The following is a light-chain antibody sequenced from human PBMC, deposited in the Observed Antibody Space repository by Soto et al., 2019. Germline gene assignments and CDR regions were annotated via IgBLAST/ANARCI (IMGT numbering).Light chain of an antibody. V-gene: IGLV4-60*03. CDR3: ETWDSNAVV. J-gene: IGLJ3*02. CDR2: LEGGGRY. CDR1: SGHSTYN. Sequence: QAVVTQSSSASASLGSSVKLTCTLSSGHSTYNIAWHQQQPGKAPRYLMKLEGGGRYNKGSGVPDRFSCSSYGADRYLTISAHQADDESDYSCETWDSNAVVFGGGTKLTVL.